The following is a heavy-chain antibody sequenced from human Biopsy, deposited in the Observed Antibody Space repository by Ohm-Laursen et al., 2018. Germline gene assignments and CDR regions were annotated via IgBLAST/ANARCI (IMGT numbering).Heavy chain of an antibody. CDR1: GFTFDDYA. Sequence: SLRLSCAASGFTFDDYALHWVRQAPGKGLEWVSGISWNSGNIGYADSVKGRFTISRDNAKNSLYLQMHSLRADDTAVYYCARDTRWSPYHMDVWGQGTTVTVSS. CDR2: ISWNSGNI. J-gene: IGHJ6*02. V-gene: IGHV3-9*01. D-gene: IGHD4-23*01. CDR3: ARDTRWSPYHMDV.